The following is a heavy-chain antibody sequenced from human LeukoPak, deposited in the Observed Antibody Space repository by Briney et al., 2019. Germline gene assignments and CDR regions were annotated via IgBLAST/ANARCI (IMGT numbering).Heavy chain of an antibody. CDR3: AKGREVYGDSRFDY. D-gene: IGHD2-21*02. CDR2: MSGGAGTT. CDR1: GFTFSSYA. J-gene: IGHJ4*02. V-gene: IGHV3-23*01. Sequence: PGGSLRLSCAASGFTFSSYAMSWVRQAPGKGLEWVSSMSGGAGTTYYAASMEGRFTISRDNSKNTLYLQMNSLRAEDTAVYYCAKGREVYGDSRFDYWGQGTLVTVSS.